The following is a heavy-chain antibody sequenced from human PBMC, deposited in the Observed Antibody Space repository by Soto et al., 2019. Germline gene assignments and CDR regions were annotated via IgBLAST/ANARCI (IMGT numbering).Heavy chain of an antibody. CDR1: GGSFSGYY. D-gene: IGHD3-3*01. V-gene: IGHV4-34*01. CDR3: ARHGHTIFGVVITYYYYYMDV. CDR2: IYYSGST. Sequence: SETLSLTCAVYGGSFSGYYWSWIRQPPGKGLERIGSIYYSGSTYYNPSLKSRVTISVDTSKNQFSLKLSSVTAADTAVYYCARHGHTIFGVVITYYYYYMDVWGKGTTVTVSS. J-gene: IGHJ6*03.